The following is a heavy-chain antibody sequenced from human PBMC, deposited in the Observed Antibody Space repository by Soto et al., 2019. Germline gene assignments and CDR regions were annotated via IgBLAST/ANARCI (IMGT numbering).Heavy chain of an antibody. CDR2: IIPILGTA. CDR3: SGVMRDTMIANPGEDAFDS. J-gene: IGHJ3*01. V-gene: IGHV1-69*01. D-gene: IGHD3-22*01. CDR1: GGTFSSYA. Sequence: QVQLVQSGAEVKKPGSSVKVSCKASGGTFSSYAISWVRQAPGQGLEWMGGIIPILGTANYAQKIQSSVTITSYESASTAYMELGRLRCEDTGVYYCSGVMRDTMIANPGEDAFDSWGQGTMVTVSS.